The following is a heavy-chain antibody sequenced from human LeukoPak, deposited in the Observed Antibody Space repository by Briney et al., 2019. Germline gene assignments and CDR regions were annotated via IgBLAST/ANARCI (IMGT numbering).Heavy chain of an antibody. D-gene: IGHD3-3*01. J-gene: IGHJ6*03. Sequence: GGSLRLSCAASGFTFDDYAMHWVRQAPGKGLEWVSGISLNSGSLDYAHSVKGRFTISRDNAKNSLYLQMNSLRAEDTALYYCAKDAGAIFDSMDVWGKGTTVTVSS. V-gene: IGHV3-9*01. CDR2: ISLNSGSL. CDR1: GFTFDDYA. CDR3: AKDAGAIFDSMDV.